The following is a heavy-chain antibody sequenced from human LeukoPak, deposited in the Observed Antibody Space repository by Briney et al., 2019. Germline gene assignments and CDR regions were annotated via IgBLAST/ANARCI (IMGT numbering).Heavy chain of an antibody. V-gene: IGHV3-23*01. Sequence: QPGGSLRLSCTASGFTFSDYAMSWVRQAPGKGLEWVSGISGSGGSIRYADSVKGRFIISRDNSKKTLYQQMNSLRTEDTAVYYCARDQTAVTGVWGTIDYWGQGTLVTVSS. J-gene: IGHJ4*02. CDR2: ISGSGGSI. D-gene: IGHD2-8*02. CDR3: ARDQTAVTGVWGTIDY. CDR1: GFTFSDYA.